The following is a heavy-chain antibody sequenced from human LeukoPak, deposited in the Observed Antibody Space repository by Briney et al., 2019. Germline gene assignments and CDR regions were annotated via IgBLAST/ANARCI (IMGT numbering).Heavy chain of an antibody. D-gene: IGHD5-18*01. CDR3: ARTTAMVLFDY. CDR1: GGSISSYY. CDR2: IYYSGSN. V-gene: IGHV4-59*01. Sequence: PSETLSLTCTVYGGSISSYYWSWVRQPPGKGMEWIGYIYYSGSNNYNPSLKSGVTISVDTSKNQFSLTLSSVTAADTALYYCARTTAMVLFDYWGQGTLVTVSS. J-gene: IGHJ4*02.